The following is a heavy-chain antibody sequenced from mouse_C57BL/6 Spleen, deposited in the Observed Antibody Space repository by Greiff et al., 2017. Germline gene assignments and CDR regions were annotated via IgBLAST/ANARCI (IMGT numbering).Heavy chain of an antibody. D-gene: IGHD6-1*01. CDR2: IRNKANNHAT. V-gene: IGHV6-6*01. Sequence: DVMLVESGGGLVQPGGSMKLSCAASGFTFSDAWMDWVRQSPEKGLEWVAEIRNKANNHATYYDESVKGRFTIARDDSKSSVYLQMNSVRAEDTGIYCWTWLQRDAMDYWGQGTSVTVSS. CDR3: TWLQRDAMDY. J-gene: IGHJ4*01. CDR1: GFTFSDAW.